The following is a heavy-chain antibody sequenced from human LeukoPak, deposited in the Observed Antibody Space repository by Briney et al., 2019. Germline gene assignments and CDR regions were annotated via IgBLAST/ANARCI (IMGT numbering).Heavy chain of an antibody. J-gene: IGHJ4*02. CDR2: IYTSGST. Sequence: PSETLSLTCTVSGGSISSGSYYWIWIRQPAGKWLEWIGRIYTSGSTNSNPSLKSRVTISVDTSKNQFSLKLSSVTAADTAVYYCARELYSSSWYPYYFDYWGQGTLVTVSS. CDR1: GGSISSGSYY. CDR3: ARELYSSSWYPYYFDY. V-gene: IGHV4-61*02. D-gene: IGHD6-13*01.